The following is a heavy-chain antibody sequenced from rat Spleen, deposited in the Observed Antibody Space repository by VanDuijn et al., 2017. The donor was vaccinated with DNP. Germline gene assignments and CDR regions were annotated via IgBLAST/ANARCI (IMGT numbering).Heavy chain of an antibody. CDR1: GFTFNNYY. Sequence: EVQLVESGGDLVQPGGSLKLSCIASGFTFNNYYMTWIRQVPGKGLEWIASISNGGGSTYYPDSVKGRFTVSRDNAKNTLYLQMNSLRSEDTATYYCARSELAYFAYWGQGVMVTVSS. D-gene: IGHD5-1*01. J-gene: IGHJ2*01. V-gene: IGHV5-31*01. CDR2: ISNGGGST. CDR3: ARSELAYFAY.